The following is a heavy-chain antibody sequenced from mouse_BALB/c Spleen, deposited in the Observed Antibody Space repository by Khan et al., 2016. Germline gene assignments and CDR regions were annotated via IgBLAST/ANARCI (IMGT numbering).Heavy chain of an antibody. CDR1: GFTFTTYA. Sequence: EVQLVESGGGLVQPKGSLKLSCAASGFTFTTYAMDWVRQAPGKGLEWVARIRTKSNNLSTYYADSVKDRITISRDDSQSMLYLQMNNLKTEDTAMYCCVRQNRRRYFDVWVAGTTVTVSS. V-gene: IGHV10-1*02. J-gene: IGHJ1*01. CDR2: IRTKSNNLST. CDR3: VRQNRRRYFDV. D-gene: IGHD1-2*01.